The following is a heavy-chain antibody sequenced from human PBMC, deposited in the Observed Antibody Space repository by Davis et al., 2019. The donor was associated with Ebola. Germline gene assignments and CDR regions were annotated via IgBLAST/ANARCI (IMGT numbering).Heavy chain of an antibody. CDR3: AKRTTIFGVVITPYYFDY. Sequence: GESLKISCAASGFTFSSYAMSWVRQAPGKGLEWVSAISGSGGSTYYADSVKGRFTISTDNSKNTLYMQMNSLRAEDTALYYCAKRTTIFGVVITPYYFDYWGQGTLVTVSS. V-gene: IGHV3-23*01. J-gene: IGHJ4*02. CDR2: ISGSGGST. CDR1: GFTFSSYA. D-gene: IGHD3-3*01.